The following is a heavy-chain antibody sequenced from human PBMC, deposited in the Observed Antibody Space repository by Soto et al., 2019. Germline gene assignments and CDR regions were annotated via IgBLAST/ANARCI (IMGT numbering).Heavy chain of an antibody. CDR1: GGTLSSYV. D-gene: IGHD3-10*02. V-gene: IGHV1-69*01. CDR3: ARSCSERYYLRSYYVHY. J-gene: IGHJ4*02. CDR2: IIPFFDTA. Sequence: QVQLVQSGAEVKEPGSSVKVSCKASGGTLSSYVISWVRQAPGEGLEWMGGIIPFFDTANYSQKLQGRVTITADESPSKAYMELRILRSEDTADYYCARSCSERYYLRSYYVHYWGQGTLVTVSS.